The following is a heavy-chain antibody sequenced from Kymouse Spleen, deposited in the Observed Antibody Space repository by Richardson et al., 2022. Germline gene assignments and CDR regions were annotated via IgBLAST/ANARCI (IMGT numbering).Heavy chain of an antibody. J-gene: IGHJ5*02. CDR2: IYYSGST. Sequence: QLQLQESGPGLVKPSETLSLTCTVSGGSISSSSYYWGWIRQPPGKGLEWIGSIYYSGSTYYNPSLKSRVTISVDTSKNQFSLKLSSVTAADTAVYYCARFVVVPAAIGPWGQGTLVTVSS. D-gene: IGHD2-2*02. CDR3: ARFVVVPAAIGP. V-gene: IGHV4-39*01. CDR1: GGSISSSSYY.